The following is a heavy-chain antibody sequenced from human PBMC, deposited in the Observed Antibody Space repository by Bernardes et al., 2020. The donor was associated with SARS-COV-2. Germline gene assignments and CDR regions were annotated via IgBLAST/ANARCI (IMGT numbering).Heavy chain of an antibody. D-gene: IGHD1-20*01. CDR2: IKQNGSDK. CDR1: GFTFSSYS. J-gene: IGHJ6*02. Sequence: GGSLRLSCAASGFTFSSYSMSWVRQAPGKGLEWVANIKQNGSDKYYVDSVKGRFTISRDNAKNSLYLQMNSLRAEDTAVYYCARDNGASVVTGTTEDAGTYYYYYYGMDVWGQGTTVTVSS. CDR3: ARDNGASVVTGTTEDAGTYYYYYYGMDV. V-gene: IGHV3-7*01.